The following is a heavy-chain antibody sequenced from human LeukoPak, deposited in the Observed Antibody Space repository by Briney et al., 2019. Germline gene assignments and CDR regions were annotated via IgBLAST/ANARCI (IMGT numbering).Heavy chain of an antibody. Sequence: ASVKVSCKASGYTFTSYGISWVRQAPGQGLEWMGWISAYNGNTNYAQKLQGRVTMTTDTSTSTAYMELRSLRSDDTAVYYCARGGYSYGYVSRSLDYWGQGTLVTLSS. CDR1: GYTFTSYG. V-gene: IGHV1-18*01. D-gene: IGHD5-18*01. CDR2: ISAYNGNT. J-gene: IGHJ4*02. CDR3: ARGGYSYGYVSRSLDY.